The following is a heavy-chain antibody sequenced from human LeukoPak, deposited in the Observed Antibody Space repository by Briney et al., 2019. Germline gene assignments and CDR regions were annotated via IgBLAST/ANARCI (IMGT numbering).Heavy chain of an antibody. J-gene: IGHJ4*02. CDR1: GFTFSRHV. Sequence: GGSLRLSCAASGFTFSRHVMHWVRQAPGKRLEWVAVIWYDGSDKYYADSVKGRFTISRDNSKNTLYLQLNSLRAEDTAVYYCARDGGGYCGGDWGQGTLVTVSS. D-gene: IGHD2-21*01. CDR3: ARDGGGYCGGD. V-gene: IGHV3-33*01. CDR2: IWYDGSDK.